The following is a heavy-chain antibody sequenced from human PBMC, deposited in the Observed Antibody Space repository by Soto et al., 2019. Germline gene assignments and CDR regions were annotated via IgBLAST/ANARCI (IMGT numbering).Heavy chain of an antibody. Sequence: QVQLVQSGAEVKKPGASVKVSCKASGYTFTSYAMHWVRQAPGQRLEWMGWINAGNGNTKYSQKFQGRVTITRDTAASTAYMELSSRRSEDTAVYYCARPKGYCSGGSCYSYAFDIWGQGTMVTVSS. CDR3: ARPKGYCSGGSCYSYAFDI. J-gene: IGHJ3*02. CDR1: GYTFTSYA. V-gene: IGHV1-3*01. CDR2: INAGNGNT. D-gene: IGHD2-15*01.